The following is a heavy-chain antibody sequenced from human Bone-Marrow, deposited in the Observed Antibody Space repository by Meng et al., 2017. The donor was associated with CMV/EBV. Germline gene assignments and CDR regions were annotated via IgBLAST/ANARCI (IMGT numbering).Heavy chain of an antibody. CDR3: ARALVYTGYDCLDH. V-gene: IGHV3-30*04. Sequence: GESLKISCAASGFTFSSYAMHWVRQAPGKGLEWVAVISYDGSNKYYADSVKGRFTISRDNSKNTLYLQMNSLRADDTAVYYCARALVYTGYDCLDHWGQGTLVTVSS. D-gene: IGHD5-12*01. J-gene: IGHJ4*02. CDR2: ISYDGSNK. CDR1: GFTFSSYA.